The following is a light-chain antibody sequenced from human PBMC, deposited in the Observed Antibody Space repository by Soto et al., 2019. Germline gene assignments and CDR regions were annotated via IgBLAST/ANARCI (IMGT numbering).Light chain of an antibody. J-gene: IGKJ1*01. Sequence: EIVLTQSPGTLSLFPGERATLSCRASQSVSSSYLAWYQQKPGQAPRLLIYGVSSRATGIPDRFSSSGSGTDFTLTISRREPEDFAVYYCQQYETSLPWTFGQGTKVEIK. CDR1: QSVSSSY. V-gene: IGKV3-20*01. CDR3: QQYETSLPWT. CDR2: GVS.